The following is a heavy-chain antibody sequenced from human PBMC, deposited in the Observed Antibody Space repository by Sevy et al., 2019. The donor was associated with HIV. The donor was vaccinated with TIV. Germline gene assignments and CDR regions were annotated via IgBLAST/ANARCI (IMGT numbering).Heavy chain of an antibody. Sequence: GGSLRLSCAASGFTISKAWMSWVRQAPGKGLEWVGRIKSKTDGGTTDYAAPVKGRFTISRDDSKNTLYLQMNSLKTEDTAVYYCTTSYSSSWSDYWGQGTLVTVSS. V-gene: IGHV3-15*01. J-gene: IGHJ4*02. D-gene: IGHD6-13*01. CDR3: TTSYSSSWSDY. CDR2: IKSKTDGGTT. CDR1: GFTISKAW.